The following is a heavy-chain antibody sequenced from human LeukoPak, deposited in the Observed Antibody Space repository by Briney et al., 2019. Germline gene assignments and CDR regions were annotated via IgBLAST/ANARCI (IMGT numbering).Heavy chain of an antibody. CDR2: IWYDGNNK. Sequence: PGGSLRLSCAASGFSFSTYGMHWVRQAPGKGLEWVEVIWYDGNNKYYADSVKGRFTISRDNFKNTVYLQMNGLRVEDTAIYYCARYNSGNFFDYWGQGTLVTVSS. CDR1: GFSFSTYG. J-gene: IGHJ4*02. CDR3: ARYNSGNFFDY. V-gene: IGHV3-33*01. D-gene: IGHD6-19*01.